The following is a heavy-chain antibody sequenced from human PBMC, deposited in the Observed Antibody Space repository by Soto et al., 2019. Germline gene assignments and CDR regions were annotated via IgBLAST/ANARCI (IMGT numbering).Heavy chain of an antibody. CDR2: VWYDGSKT. J-gene: IGHJ2*01. CDR1: GFSLSSHG. V-gene: IGHV3-33*01. D-gene: IGHD3-22*01. Sequence: QVQLVESGGGVVQPGRSLRLTCEASGFSLSSHGMHWVRQAPGKGLEWVALVWYDGSKTYYPDSVKGRFTISRDNSKNTLYLQMNTLRDEDTALFYCARDLGYESRGYSYVHWYFDLWGRGTLVTVSS. CDR3: ARDLGYESRGYSYVHWYFDL.